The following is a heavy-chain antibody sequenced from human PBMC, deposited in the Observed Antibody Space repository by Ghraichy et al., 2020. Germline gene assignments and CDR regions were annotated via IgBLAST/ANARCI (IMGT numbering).Heavy chain of an antibody. J-gene: IGHJ6*02. D-gene: IGHD6-19*01. V-gene: IGHV3-33*01. Sequence: GGSLRLSCASSGFTFSSSDMHWVRQAPGKGLEWVAVIWYDGSDKYYADSVKGRFTMSRDNSKNTLYLQMNSLRVEVTAVYYCAREGIRGIAVADKASGNSYYGMDVWGQGTTVTVSS. CDR3: AREGIRGIAVADKASGNSYYGMDV. CDR2: IWYDGSDK. CDR1: GFTFSSSD.